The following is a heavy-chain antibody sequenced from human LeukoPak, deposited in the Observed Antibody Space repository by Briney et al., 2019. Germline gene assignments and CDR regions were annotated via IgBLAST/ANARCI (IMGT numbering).Heavy chain of an antibody. D-gene: IGHD4-17*01. CDR1: GFTVSNNY. J-gene: IGHJ5*02. V-gene: IGHV3-66*01. Sequence: GGSLRLSCAASGFTVSNNYMSWVRQAPGKGLEWVSIIYSGANTYYADSVKGRFTISRDNAKNSLYLQMNSLRAEDTAVYYCARDGAGDYVGGNWFDPWGQGTLVTVSS. CDR2: IYSGANT. CDR3: ARDGAGDYVGGNWFDP.